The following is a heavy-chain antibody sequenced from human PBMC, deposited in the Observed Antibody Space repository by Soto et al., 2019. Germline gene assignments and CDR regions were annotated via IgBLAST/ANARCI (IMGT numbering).Heavy chain of an antibody. D-gene: IGHD2-15*01. CDR1: GCSISSYY. CDR2: IYYSGST. Sequence: SETLSLTCTVSGCSISSYYRSWIRQPPGKGLEWIGYIYYSGSTNYNPSLKSRVTISVDTSKNQFSLKLSSVTAADTAVYYCWGGGYCSGGSCYKGPDYWGQGTLVTVS. J-gene: IGHJ4*02. V-gene: IGHV4-59*01. CDR3: WGGGYCSGGSCYKGPDY.